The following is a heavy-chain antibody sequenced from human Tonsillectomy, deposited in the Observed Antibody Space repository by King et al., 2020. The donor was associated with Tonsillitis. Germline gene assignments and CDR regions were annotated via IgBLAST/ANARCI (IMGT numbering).Heavy chain of an antibody. Sequence: VKLVESGGGVVQPGRSLRLSCAVSGFTFSSYTMHWVRQAPGKGLEWVAVISHDGINKHYVDSVKGRFTVSRDNSKNTLYLQMSSLRGEDTAVYYCAREGELSYYFDYWGQGTLVTVSS. CDR3: AREGELSYYFDY. CDR1: GFTFSSYT. D-gene: IGHD3-16*02. J-gene: IGHJ4*02. CDR2: ISHDGINK. V-gene: IGHV3-30-3*01.